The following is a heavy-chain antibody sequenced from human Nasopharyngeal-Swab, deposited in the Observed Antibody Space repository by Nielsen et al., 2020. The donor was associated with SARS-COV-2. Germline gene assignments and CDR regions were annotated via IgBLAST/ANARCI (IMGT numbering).Heavy chain of an antibody. V-gene: IGHV2-70*01. Sequence: SGPTLVKPTRTLTLTCTFSGFSLSTSGMCVSWIRQPPGKALEWLALIDWADDQYYSTSLKTRLTISKDTSKNQVVLTVTDMDPVDTATYYCARTPPTIAAHAFDIWGQGTMVTVSS. CDR2: IDWADDQ. CDR3: ARTPPTIAAHAFDI. D-gene: IGHD6-13*01. J-gene: IGHJ3*02. CDR1: GFSLSTSGMC.